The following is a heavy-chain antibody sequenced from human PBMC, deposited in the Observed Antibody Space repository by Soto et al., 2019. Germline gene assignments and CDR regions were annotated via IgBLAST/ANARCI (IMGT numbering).Heavy chain of an antibody. CDR2: IYYSGYT. CDR1: GDSFSSADYK. J-gene: IGHJ4*02. Sequence: QVQLQESGPGLVKPSQTLSLTCTVSGDSFSSADYKWSWIRQPPGKGLEWIGYIYYSGYTYNNRSLMSRLTPSVGTSKSQFFLKLSSVTAADTAVYCCARSSDYVAFGYWGQGALVTVS. V-gene: IGHV4-30-4*01. D-gene: IGHD4-17*01. CDR3: ARSSDYVAFGY.